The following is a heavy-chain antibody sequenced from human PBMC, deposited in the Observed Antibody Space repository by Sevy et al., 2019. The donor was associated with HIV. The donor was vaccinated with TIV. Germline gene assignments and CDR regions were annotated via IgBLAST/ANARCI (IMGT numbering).Heavy chain of an antibody. Sequence: ASVKVSCKASGYTFTSYGISWVRQAPGQGLEWMGWISAYNGNTNYAQKLQGRATMTTDTSTSTAYMELRSLRSDDTAVYYCARDRGEQWLVYFDYWGQGTLVTVSS. V-gene: IGHV1-18*01. CDR2: ISAYNGNT. CDR3: ARDRGEQWLVYFDY. CDR1: GYTFTSYG. J-gene: IGHJ4*02. D-gene: IGHD6-19*01.